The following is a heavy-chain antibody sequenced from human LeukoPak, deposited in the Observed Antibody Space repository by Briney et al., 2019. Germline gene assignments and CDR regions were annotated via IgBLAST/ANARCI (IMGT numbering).Heavy chain of an antibody. V-gene: IGHV3-15*01. CDR3: TVGRITMVRGVHDY. J-gene: IGHJ4*02. CDR2: IKSKTDGGTT. CDR1: GFTFSNAW. D-gene: IGHD3-10*01. Sequence: PGGSLRLSCAASGFTFSNAWMSWVRQAPGKGLEWVGRIKSKTDGGTTDYAAPVKGRFTISRDDSKNTLYLQMNSLKTEDTAVYYCTVGRITMVRGVHDYWGQGTLVTVSS.